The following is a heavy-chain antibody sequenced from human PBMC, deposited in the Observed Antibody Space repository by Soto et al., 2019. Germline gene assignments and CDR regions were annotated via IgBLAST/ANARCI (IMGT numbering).Heavy chain of an antibody. CDR3: ARGCRGSPCLVDY. CDR2: INEDGGER. D-gene: IGHD3-10*01. J-gene: IGHJ4*02. CDR1: GFTFSTHW. V-gene: IGHV3-7*01. Sequence: GGSLRLSCAASGFTFSTHWMKWVRQAPGKGLEWVANINEDGGERHYGDSVKGRFVISRDNAKDSLYLQMSRRRAEDTALYYCARGCRGSPCLVDYWGLGTLFTVSS.